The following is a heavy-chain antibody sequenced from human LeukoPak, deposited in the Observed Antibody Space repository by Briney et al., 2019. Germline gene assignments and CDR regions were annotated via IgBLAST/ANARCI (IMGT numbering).Heavy chain of an antibody. J-gene: IGHJ6*02. CDR2: ISAYNGNT. Sequence: ASVKVSCKASGYTFTSYGISWVRQAPGQGLEWMGWISAYNGNTNYAQKLQGRVTMTTDTYTSTAYMELRSLRYDDTAVYYCARAGYSSAPWASDNYYYYGMDVWGQGTTVTVSS. CDR3: ARAGYSSAPWASDNYYYYGMDV. D-gene: IGHD6-19*01. CDR1: GYTFTSYG. V-gene: IGHV1-18*01.